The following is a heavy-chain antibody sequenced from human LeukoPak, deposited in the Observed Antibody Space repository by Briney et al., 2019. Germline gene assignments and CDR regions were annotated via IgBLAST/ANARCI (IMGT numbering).Heavy chain of an antibody. CDR2: IIPILGIA. Sequence: ASVKVSCKASGGTFSSYAISWVRQAPGQGLEWMGRIIPILGIANYAQKFQGRVTITADKSTSTAYMELSSLRSGDTAVYYCARYSSKSGMDVWGQGTTVTVSS. CDR3: ARYSSKSGMDV. D-gene: IGHD2-2*01. J-gene: IGHJ6*01. V-gene: IGHV1-69*04. CDR1: GGTFSSYA.